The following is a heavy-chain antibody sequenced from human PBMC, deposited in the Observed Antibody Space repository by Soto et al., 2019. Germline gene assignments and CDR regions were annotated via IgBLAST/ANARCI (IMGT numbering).Heavy chain of an antibody. Sequence: ASVKVSCKASGGTFSSYTISWVRQAPGQGLEWMGRIIPILGIANYAQKFQGRVTITADKSTGTAYMELSSLRSEDTAVYYCARDRLTYYDFWSGFAGFDYWGQGTLVTVSS. CDR1: GGTFSSYT. D-gene: IGHD3-3*01. CDR3: ARDRLTYYDFWSGFAGFDY. CDR2: IIPILGIA. V-gene: IGHV1-69*04. J-gene: IGHJ4*02.